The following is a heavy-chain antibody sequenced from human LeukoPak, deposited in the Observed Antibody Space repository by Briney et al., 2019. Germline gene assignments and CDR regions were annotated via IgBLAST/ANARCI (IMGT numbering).Heavy chain of an antibody. V-gene: IGHV1-46*01. J-gene: IGHJ4*02. Sequence: GASVKVSCKASGYTFTSYYMHWVRQAPGQGLEWMGIINPSGGSTSYAQKFQGRVTMTRDMSTSTVYMELSSLRSEDTAVYYCARDGIAAVSYYYGSGLHFDYWGQGTLVTVSS. CDR2: INPSGGST. CDR3: ARDGIAAVSYYYGSGLHFDY. CDR1: GYTFTSYY. D-gene: IGHD3-10*01.